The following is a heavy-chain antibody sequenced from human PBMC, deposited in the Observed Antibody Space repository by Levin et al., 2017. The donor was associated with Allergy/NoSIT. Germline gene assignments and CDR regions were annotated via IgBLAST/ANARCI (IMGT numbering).Heavy chain of an antibody. Sequence: GGSLRLSCAASGFTFDDYGMSWVRQAPGKGLEWVSGINWNGGSTGYADSVKGRFTISRDNAKNSLYLQMNSLRAEDTALYYCARSDYGDRRYYFDYWGQGTLVTVSS. CDR3: ARSDYGDRRYYFDY. CDR1: GFTFDDYG. V-gene: IGHV3-20*04. D-gene: IGHD4-17*01. J-gene: IGHJ4*02. CDR2: INWNGGST.